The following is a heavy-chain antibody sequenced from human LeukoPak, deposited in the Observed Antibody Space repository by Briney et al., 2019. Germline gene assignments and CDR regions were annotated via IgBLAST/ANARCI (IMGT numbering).Heavy chain of an antibody. CDR3: ARDPVEWELLLDY. D-gene: IGHD1-26*01. CDR2: MNIDGSEK. V-gene: IGHV3-7*01. J-gene: IGHJ4*02. CDR1: GNYW. Sequence: GGSLRLSCAASGNYWMGWVRQAPGKRLEWVANMNIDGSEKYYADSAKGRFTISRDNARNSVYLQMNSLRVEDTAVYYCARDPVEWELLLDYWGQGTLVTVSS.